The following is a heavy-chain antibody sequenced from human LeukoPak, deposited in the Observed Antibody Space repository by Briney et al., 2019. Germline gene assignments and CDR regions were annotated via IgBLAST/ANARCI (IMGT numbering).Heavy chain of an antibody. Sequence: GGSLRLSCAASGFTFSSYWMHWVRQAPGKGLEWVASINQDGRDKQYLDSVKGRFSISRDNAKNSLYLQMNSLRAEDTAVYYCVRGSGWFFGFWGQGSLVTVSS. CDR1: GFTFSSYW. J-gene: IGHJ4*02. CDR3: VRGSGWFFGF. CDR2: INQDGRDK. V-gene: IGHV3-7*01. D-gene: IGHD6-19*01.